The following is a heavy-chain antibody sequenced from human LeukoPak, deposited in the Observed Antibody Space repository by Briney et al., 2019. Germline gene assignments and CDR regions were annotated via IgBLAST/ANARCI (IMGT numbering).Heavy chain of an antibody. V-gene: IGHV3-30*18. Sequence: GGSLRLSCAASGFTFSSYGMHWVRQAPGKGLEWVAVISYDGSNKYYADSVKGRFTISRDNSKNTLYLQMNSLRAEDTAVYYCAKADYYYDSSGYLDYWGQGTLVTVSS. J-gene: IGHJ4*02. CDR2: ISYDGSNK. D-gene: IGHD3-22*01. CDR3: AKADYYYDSSGYLDY. CDR1: GFTFSSYG.